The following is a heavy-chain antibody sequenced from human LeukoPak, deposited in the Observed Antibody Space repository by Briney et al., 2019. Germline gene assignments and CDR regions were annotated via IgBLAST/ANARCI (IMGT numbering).Heavy chain of an antibody. D-gene: IGHD6-13*01. CDR2: INPSGGST. CDR3: ARDGLRYSSSWYMGY. CDR1: GYTFTSYY. V-gene: IGHV1-46*03. Sequence: ASVKVSCKASGYTFTSYYMHWVRQAPGQGLEWMGIINPSGGSTSYAQKFQGRVTMTRDTSTSTVYMELSSLRSEDTAVYYCARDGLRYSSSWYMGYWGQGTLVTVXS. J-gene: IGHJ4*02.